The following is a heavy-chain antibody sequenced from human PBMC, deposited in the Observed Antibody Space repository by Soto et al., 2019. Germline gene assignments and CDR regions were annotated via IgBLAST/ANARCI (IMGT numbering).Heavy chain of an antibody. D-gene: IGHD6-13*01. V-gene: IGHV1-46*03. Sequence: QVQLVQSGAEVKKPGASVRVSCKASGYTFTSYYIHWVRQAPGHGPEWMGMISPSSGGTDYAQKFQGRVTRTRDTSQSTVYMELSSLRSEDTAVYYCPRSIITTAGTDAFDLWGQGTLVTVSS. CDR2: ISPSSGGT. J-gene: IGHJ3*01. CDR3: PRSIITTAGTDAFDL. CDR1: GYTFTSYY.